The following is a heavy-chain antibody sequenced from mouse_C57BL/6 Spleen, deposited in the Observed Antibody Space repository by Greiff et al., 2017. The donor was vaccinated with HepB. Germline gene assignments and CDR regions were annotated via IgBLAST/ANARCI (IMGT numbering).Heavy chain of an antibody. CDR2: IYPGDGDT. J-gene: IGHJ1*03. V-gene: IGHV1-82*01. CDR1: GYAFSSSW. D-gene: IGHD2-1*01. CDR3: ARGGPDYGNWYFDV. Sequence: QVHVKQSGPELVKPGASVKISCKASGYAFSSSWMNWVKQRPGKGLEWIGRIYPGDGDTNYNGKFKGKATLTADKSSSTAYMQLSSLTSEDSAVYFCARGGPDYGNWYFDVWGTGTTVTVSS.